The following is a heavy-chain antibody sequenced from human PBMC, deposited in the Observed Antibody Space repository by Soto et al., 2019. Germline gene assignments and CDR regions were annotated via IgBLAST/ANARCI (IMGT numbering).Heavy chain of an antibody. Sequence: QVQLVESGGGVVQPGRSLRLSCAASGFTFSSYGMHWVRQAPGKGLEWVAVISYDGSNKYYADSVKGRFTISRDNSISPRYQQMNSLRAKDTAVYYCANCLVDYGWDAVDIWGQGTMVTVSS. CDR3: ANCLVDYGWDAVDI. J-gene: IGHJ3*02. CDR2: ISYDGSNK. CDR1: GFTFSSYG. V-gene: IGHV3-30*18. D-gene: IGHD4-17*01.